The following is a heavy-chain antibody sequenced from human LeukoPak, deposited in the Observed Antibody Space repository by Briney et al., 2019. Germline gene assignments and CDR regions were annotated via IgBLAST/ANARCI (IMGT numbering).Heavy chain of an antibody. V-gene: IGHV1-69*04. CDR3: ARDASTDILTGYYILADY. CDR1: GYTFTSYY. J-gene: IGHJ4*02. CDR2: IIPILGIA. D-gene: IGHD3-9*01. Sequence: SVKVSCKASGYTFTSYYMHWVRQAPGQGLEWMGRIIPILGIANYAQKFQGRVTITADKSTSTAYMELSSLRSEDTAVYYCARDASTDILTGYYILADYWGQGTLVTVSS.